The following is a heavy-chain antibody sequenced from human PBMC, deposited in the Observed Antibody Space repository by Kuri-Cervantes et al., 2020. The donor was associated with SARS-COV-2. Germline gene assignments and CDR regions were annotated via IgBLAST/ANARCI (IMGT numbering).Heavy chain of an antibody. Sequence: ASVKVSCKASGYTFTSYYMHWVRQAPGQGLEWMGIINPSGGSTSYAQKFQGRVTMTTDTSTSTSYMELRSLRPDDTAVYYCARRSGHYPTYDAFDIWGQGTVVTVSS. CDR3: ARRSGHYPTYDAFDI. D-gene: IGHD3-3*01. CDR1: GYTFTSYY. V-gene: IGHV1-46*01. CDR2: INPSGGST. J-gene: IGHJ3*02.